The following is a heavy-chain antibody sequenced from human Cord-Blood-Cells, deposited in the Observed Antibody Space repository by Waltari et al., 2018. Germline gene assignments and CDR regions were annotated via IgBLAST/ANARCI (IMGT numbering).Heavy chain of an antibody. V-gene: IGHV4-39*01. J-gene: IGHJ4*02. D-gene: IGHD3-3*01. CDR2: IYYSGST. CDR3: ARRGNYDFWSGFHPYFDY. Sequence: QLQLQESGPGLVKPSETLSLTCTVSGGSISSSSYYWGWIRQPPGKGLEWIGSIYYSGSTYYNPSLKSRVTISVDTSKNQFSLKLSSVTAADTAVYYCARRGNYDFWSGFHPYFDYWGQGTLVTVSS. CDR1: GGSISSSSYY.